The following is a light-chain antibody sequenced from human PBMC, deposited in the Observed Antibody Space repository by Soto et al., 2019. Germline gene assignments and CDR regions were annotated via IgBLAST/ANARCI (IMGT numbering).Light chain of an antibody. J-gene: IGKJ4*01. CDR2: EAS. V-gene: IGKV1-12*01. CDR1: QGVNTW. Sequence: DIQMTQSPSSVSASVGDRVTITCRASQGVNTWLAWYQKKPGKAPELLIYEASSLHSGVPSRFSGSGSGTDFPLTISSLQPEDFAIYYCQQANSFPLTCGGGTKVEVQ. CDR3: QQANSFPLT.